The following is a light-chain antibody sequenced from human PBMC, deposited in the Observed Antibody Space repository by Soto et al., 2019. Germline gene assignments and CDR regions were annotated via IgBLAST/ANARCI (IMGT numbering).Light chain of an antibody. CDR1: KLGDKY. J-gene: IGLJ1*01. CDR2: QDS. CDR3: QAWDSRTGYV. V-gene: IGLV3-1*01. Sequence: SYELTQPPSVSVSPGQTASITCSGDKLGDKYACWYQQKPGQSPVLVIYQDSKRPSGIPERFSGSNSGNTAPLTISGTQAMDEADYYCQAWDSRTGYVFGTGTTVTVL.